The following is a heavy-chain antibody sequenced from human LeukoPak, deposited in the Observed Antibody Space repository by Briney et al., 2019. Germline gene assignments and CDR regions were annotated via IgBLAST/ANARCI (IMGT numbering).Heavy chain of an antibody. CDR1: GFTFNNAW. J-gene: IGHJ4*02. CDR3: TTPHESADYGFDS. CDR2: IKSNSDGGTT. D-gene: IGHD4-17*01. Sequence: GGSLRLSCAASGFTFNNAWINWVRQAPGKGLEWVGRIKSNSDGGTTDCAAPVKGRFTISRDDSKNTVYLQMNSLKTEDTGVYYCTTPHESADYGFDSWGQGTLVTVSS. V-gene: IGHV3-15*07.